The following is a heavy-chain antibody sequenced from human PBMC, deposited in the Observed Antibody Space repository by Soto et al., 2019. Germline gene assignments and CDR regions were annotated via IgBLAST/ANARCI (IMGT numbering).Heavy chain of an antibody. J-gene: IGHJ5*02. D-gene: IGHD2-2*01. CDR3: ARDVGTDCSSTSCSGWFDP. Sequence: GGSLRLSCAASGFTLSSYAMHWVRQAPGKGLEWVAVISYDGSNKYYADSVKGRFTISRDNSKNTLSLQMNSLRAEDTAVYYCARDVGTDCSSTSCSGWFDPWGQGTLVTVSS. CDR1: GFTLSSYA. CDR2: ISYDGSNK. V-gene: IGHV3-30-3*01.